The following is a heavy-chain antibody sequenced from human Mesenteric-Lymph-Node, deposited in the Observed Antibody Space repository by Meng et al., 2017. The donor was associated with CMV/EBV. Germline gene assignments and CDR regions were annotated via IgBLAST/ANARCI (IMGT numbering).Heavy chain of an antibody. Sequence: GGSLRLSCAASGFTFSSYSMNWVRQAPGKGLEWVSSISSSSSYIYYADSVKGRFTISRDNAKKSLYLQMNSLRAEDTAVYYCARGIYSGYDTKYYYYGMDVWGQGTTVTVSS. CDR1: GFTFSSYS. CDR3: ARGIYSGYDTKYYYYGMDV. V-gene: IGHV3-21*01. CDR2: ISSSSSYI. D-gene: IGHD5-12*01. J-gene: IGHJ6*02.